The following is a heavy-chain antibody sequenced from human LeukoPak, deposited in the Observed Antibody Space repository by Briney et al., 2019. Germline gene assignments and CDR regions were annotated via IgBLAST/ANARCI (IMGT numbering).Heavy chain of an antibody. Sequence: PGGSLRLSCAASGFTFSSYAISWVRQAPGKGLEWVSAISGSGGSTYYADSVKGRFTISRDNSKNTLYLQMNSLRAEDTAVYYCARAYYYHYYMDVWGKGTMVTVSS. J-gene: IGHJ6*03. V-gene: IGHV3-23*01. CDR1: GFTFSSYA. CDR2: ISGSGGST. CDR3: ARAYYYHYYMDV.